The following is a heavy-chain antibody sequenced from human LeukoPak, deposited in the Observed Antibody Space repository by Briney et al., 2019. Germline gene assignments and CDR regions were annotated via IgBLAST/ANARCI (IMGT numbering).Heavy chain of an antibody. Sequence: SVNVSCKASGGTFSSYAISWVRQAPGQGLEWMGGIIPIFGTANYAQKFQGRVTITADESTSTAYMELSSLRSEDTAVYYCARLGLYGDYSAFDYWGQGTLVTVSS. CDR3: ARLGLYGDYSAFDY. D-gene: IGHD4-17*01. CDR1: GGTFSSYA. J-gene: IGHJ4*02. V-gene: IGHV1-69*13. CDR2: IIPIFGTA.